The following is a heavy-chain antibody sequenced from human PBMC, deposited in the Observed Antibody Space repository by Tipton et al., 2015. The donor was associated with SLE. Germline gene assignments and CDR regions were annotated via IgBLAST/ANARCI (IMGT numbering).Heavy chain of an antibody. CDR1: GFKFSSYA. V-gene: IGHV3-23*01. J-gene: IGHJ4*02. Sequence: SLRLSCVASGFKFSSYAMVWVRQAPGKGLEWVSSVGSNGGGTYYADSVKGRFTISKDNSKNTLFLQMNSLRVEDTALYFCAKGAGQTYYLGSGHPLNFDSWGQGTLVTVSS. CDR3: AKGAGQTYYLGSGHPLNFDS. CDR2: VGSNGGGT. D-gene: IGHD3-10*01.